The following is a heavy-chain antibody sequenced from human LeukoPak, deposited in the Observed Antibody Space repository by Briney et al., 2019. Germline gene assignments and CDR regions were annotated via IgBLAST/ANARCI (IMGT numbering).Heavy chain of an antibody. CDR2: ISYDGSNK. CDR3: AKSSWFGELSS. Sequence: PGRSLRLSCAASGFTFSSYGMHWVRQAPGKGLEWVAVISYDGSNKYYADSVKGRFTISRDNSKNTLYLQMNSLRAEDTAVYYCAKSSWFGELSSWGQGTLVTVSS. V-gene: IGHV3-30*18. J-gene: IGHJ4*02. CDR1: GFTFSSYG. D-gene: IGHD3-10*01.